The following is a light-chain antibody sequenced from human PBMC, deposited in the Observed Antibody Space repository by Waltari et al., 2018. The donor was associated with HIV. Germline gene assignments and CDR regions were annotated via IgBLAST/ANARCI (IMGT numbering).Light chain of an antibody. CDR1: QGISSA. CDR3: QQFHSYPRT. Sequence: AIQLTQSPSSLSASVGDRVTITCRASQGISSALAWYQQKVGKAPKLLIYDASSLQSGVPSRFSGSGSGTDFTLTSSSLQPEDFATYYCQQFHSYPRTFGQGTKVEIK. V-gene: IGKV1-13*02. CDR2: DAS. J-gene: IGKJ1*01.